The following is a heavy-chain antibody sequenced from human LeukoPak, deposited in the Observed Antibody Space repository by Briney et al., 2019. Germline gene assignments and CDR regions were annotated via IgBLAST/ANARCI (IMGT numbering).Heavy chain of an antibody. CDR3: ARDNELDL. Sequence: GGSLRLSCAASGFTFSSYSMNWVRQAPGKGLEWVSFISTSSSYIYYADSVRGRFTISRDNAKNSLYLQMNSLRAEDTAVYYCARDNELDLWGRGTLVTVSS. D-gene: IGHD2-8*01. CDR2: ISTSSSYI. J-gene: IGHJ2*01. V-gene: IGHV3-21*04. CDR1: GFTFSSYS.